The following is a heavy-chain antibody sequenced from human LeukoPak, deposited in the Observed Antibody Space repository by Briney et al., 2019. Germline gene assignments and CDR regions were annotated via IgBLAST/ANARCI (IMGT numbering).Heavy chain of an antibody. V-gene: IGHV3-7*01. CDR1: GFTVSSNY. Sequence: GGSLRLSCAASGFTVSSNYMSWVRQAPGKGLEWVAHMNQDGSAKYYADSVKGRFTISRDNAKNSLYLQMNSLRAEDTAVYYCARDAGYGYWVVDYWGQGTLVTVSS. J-gene: IGHJ4*02. CDR2: MNQDGSAK. D-gene: IGHD5-18*01. CDR3: ARDAGYGYWVVDY.